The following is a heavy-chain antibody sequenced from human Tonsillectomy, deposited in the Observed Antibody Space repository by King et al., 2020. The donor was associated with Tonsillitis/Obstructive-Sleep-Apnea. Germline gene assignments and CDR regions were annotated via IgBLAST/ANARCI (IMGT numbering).Heavy chain of an antibody. D-gene: IGHD3-22*01. CDR2: INPSGGST. Sequence: VQLVESGAEVKKPGASVKVSCKASGYTFTSYYMHWVRQAPGQGLEWMGIINPSGGSTSYAQKFQGRVTMPRDTSTRTVYMELSSLRSEDTAVYYCARGEGTMTREGVYYFDYWGQGTLVTVSS. CDR3: ARGEGTMTREGVYYFDY. J-gene: IGHJ4*02. CDR1: GYTFTSYY. V-gene: IGHV1-46*01.